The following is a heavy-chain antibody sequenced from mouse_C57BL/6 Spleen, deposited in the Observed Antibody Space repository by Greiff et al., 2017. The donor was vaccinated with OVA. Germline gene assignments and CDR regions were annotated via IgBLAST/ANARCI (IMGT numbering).Heavy chain of an antibody. V-gene: IGHV1-26*01. CDR3: ARGLREAMDY. CDR2: INPNNGGT. D-gene: IGHD2-2*01. J-gene: IGHJ4*01. CDR1: GYTFTDYY. Sequence: VQLQQSGPELVKPGASVKISCKASGYTFTDYYMNWVKQSHGKSLEWIGDINPNNGGTSYNQKFKGKATLTVDKSSSTAYMELRSLTSEDSAVYYCARGLREAMDYWGQGTSVTVSS.